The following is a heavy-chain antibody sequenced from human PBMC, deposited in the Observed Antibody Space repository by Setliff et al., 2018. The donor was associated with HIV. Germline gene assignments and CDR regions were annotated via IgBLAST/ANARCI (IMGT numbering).Heavy chain of an antibody. V-gene: IGHV2-5*02. CDR1: GFSLSSSGVG. CDR2: IYWDDDK. CDR3: AHRPPTYYYDSSVLFDY. J-gene: IGHJ4*02. Sequence: SGPTLVNPTQTLTLTCTFSGFSLSSSGVGVGWIRQPPGKALEWLALIYWDDDKRYSPSLKSRLTITKDTSKNQVVLTMTNMDPVDTATYYCAHRPPTYYYDSSVLFDYWGQGTLVTVSS. D-gene: IGHD3-22*01.